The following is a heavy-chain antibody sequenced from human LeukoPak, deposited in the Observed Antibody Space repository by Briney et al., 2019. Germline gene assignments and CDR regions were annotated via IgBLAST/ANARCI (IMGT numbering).Heavy chain of an antibody. Sequence: SVKVSCKASGFTFTSSAVQWVRQARGQRLEWIGWIVVGSGNTNYAQKFQERVTITRDMSTSTAYMELSSLRSEDTAVYYCAAGDSDSGSDFNYWGQGTLVTVSS. CDR1: GFTFTSSA. D-gene: IGHD1-26*01. J-gene: IGHJ4*02. CDR2: IVVGSGNT. CDR3: AAGDSDSGSDFNY. V-gene: IGHV1-58*01.